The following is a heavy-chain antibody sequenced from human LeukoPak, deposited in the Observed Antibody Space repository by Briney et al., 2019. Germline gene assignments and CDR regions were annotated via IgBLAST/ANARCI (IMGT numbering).Heavy chain of an antibody. CDR1: GYTFTIYY. V-gene: IGHV1-46*01. CDR2: INPSGGST. CDR3: AREYYYGSGSYYNVGYYYYGMDV. D-gene: IGHD3-10*01. Sequence: ASVKVSCKASGYTFTIYYMHWVRQAPGQGAEWMGLINPSGGSTSYAQKFQGRVTMTRDTSTSTVYMELSSLRSEDTAVYYCAREYYYGSGSYYNVGYYYYGMDVWGKGTTVTVPS. J-gene: IGHJ6*04.